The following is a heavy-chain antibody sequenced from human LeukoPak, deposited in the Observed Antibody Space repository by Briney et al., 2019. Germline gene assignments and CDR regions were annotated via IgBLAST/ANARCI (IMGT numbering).Heavy chain of an antibody. CDR3: ARGTVAGKAPY. J-gene: IGHJ4*02. V-gene: IGHV3-7*01. D-gene: IGHD6-19*01. CDR2: IKQDGSEK. Sequence: PGGSLRLSCAASGFTFSKYWMSWVRQAPGKGLEWVANIKQDGSEKYYVDSVKGRFSISRDNAKNSLHLQMNSLRAEDTAVYYCARGTVAGKAPYWGQGTLVTVSS. CDR1: GFTFSKYW.